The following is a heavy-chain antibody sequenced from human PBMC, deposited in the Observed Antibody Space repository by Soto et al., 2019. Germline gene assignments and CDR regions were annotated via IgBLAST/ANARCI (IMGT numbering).Heavy chain of an antibody. D-gene: IGHD1-26*01. CDR2: ISAYNGNT. CDR1: GYTFTSYG. Sequence: QVQLVQSGAEVKKPGDSVKVSCKASGYTFTSYGISWVRQAPGQGLEWMGWISAYNGNTNYAQKLRGRVTMTTDTSTSTAYMELRSQRSDDTAVYYCARISGGELPDWCDPWGQGSLVTVSS. CDR3: ARISGGELPDWCDP. V-gene: IGHV1-18*01. J-gene: IGHJ5*02.